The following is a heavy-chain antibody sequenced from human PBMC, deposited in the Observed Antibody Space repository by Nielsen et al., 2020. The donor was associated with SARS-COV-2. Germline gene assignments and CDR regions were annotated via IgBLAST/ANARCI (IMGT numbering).Heavy chain of an antibody. CDR1: GCTFTSYA. J-gene: IGHJ4*02. V-gene: IGHV1-3*01. CDR2: INAGNGNT. D-gene: IGHD6-19*01. Sequence: ASVKVSCKASGCTFTSYAMHWVRQAPGQRLEWMGWINAGNGNTKYSQKFQGRVTITRDTSASTAYMELSSLRSEDTAVYYCSAVAGSPQFSYWGQGTLVTVSS. CDR3: SAVAGSPQFSY.